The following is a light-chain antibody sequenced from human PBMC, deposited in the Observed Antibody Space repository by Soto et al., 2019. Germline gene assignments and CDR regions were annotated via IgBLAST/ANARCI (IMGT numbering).Light chain of an antibody. V-gene: IGKV3-20*01. CDR1: QSVNSNY. CDR2: GAS. Sequence: EIVLTQSPGTLSLSPGERATLSCRASQSVNSNYLAWYQQKPGQVPRPLIYGASIRAAGVPDRLSGSGSGTNFTLTISRLEPEDYAVSYCQQSGTSPHTFGQGTKLEIK. CDR3: QQSGTSPHT. J-gene: IGKJ2*01.